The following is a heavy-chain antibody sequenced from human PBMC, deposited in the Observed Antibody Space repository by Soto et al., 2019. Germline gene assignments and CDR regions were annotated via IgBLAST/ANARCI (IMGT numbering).Heavy chain of an antibody. CDR2: IIPILGIA. CDR3: ARDDAGYSGYDYHY. D-gene: IGHD5-12*01. J-gene: IGHJ4*02. Sequence: QVQLVQSGAEVKKPGSSVKVSCEASGGTFSSYTISWVRQAPGQGLEWMGRIIPILGIANYAQKFQGRVTITADKSTSTAYMELSSLRSEDTAVYYCARDDAGYSGYDYHYWGQGTLVTVSS. V-gene: IGHV1-69*08. CDR1: GGTFSSYT.